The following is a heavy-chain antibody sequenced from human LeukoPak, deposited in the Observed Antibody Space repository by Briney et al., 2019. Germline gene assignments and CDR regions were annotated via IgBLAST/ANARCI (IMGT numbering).Heavy chain of an antibody. J-gene: IGHJ1*01. CDR2: ISPTGAGT. Sequence: PGGSLRLSCAASGFTLNGYAMSWVRRAPGKGVEGGSTISPTGAGTYYADSVKGRFTIPRKNSKNTLSLQMNSLRAEDTAVYYCAKRGDGDSGSWYVVEHWGQGTLVTVSS. V-gene: IGHV3-23*01. D-gene: IGHD6-13*01. CDR3: AKRGDGDSGSWYVVEH. CDR1: GFTLNGYA.